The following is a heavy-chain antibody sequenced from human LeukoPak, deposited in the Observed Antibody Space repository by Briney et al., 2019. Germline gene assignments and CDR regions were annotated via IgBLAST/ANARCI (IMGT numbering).Heavy chain of an antibody. J-gene: IGHJ4*02. CDR1: GGSISSHY. V-gene: IGHV4-59*11. Sequence: SETLSLTCTVSGGSISSHYWSWIRQPPGKGLEWIGYIYYSGSTNYNPSLKSRVTISVDTSKNQFSLKLSSVTAADTAVYYCASLIFWDGYFDYWGQGTLVTVSS. CDR3: ASLIFWDGYFDY. CDR2: IYYSGST. D-gene: IGHD3-9*01.